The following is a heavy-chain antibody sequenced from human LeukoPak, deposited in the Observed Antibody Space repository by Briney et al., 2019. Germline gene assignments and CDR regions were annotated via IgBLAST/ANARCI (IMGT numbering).Heavy chain of an antibody. D-gene: IGHD3-3*01. J-gene: IGHJ6*02. CDR2: IYYSGST. CDR1: GGSISSGGYY. CDR3: ARFCDFWSGSHPDYYYYYGMDV. V-gene: IGHV4-31*03. Sequence: SQTLSLTCTVSGGSISSGGYYWSWIRQHPGKGLEWIGYIYYSGSTYYNPSLKSRVTISVDTSKNQFSLKLSSVTAADTAVYYCARFCDFWSGSHPDYYYYYGMDVWGQGTTVTVSS.